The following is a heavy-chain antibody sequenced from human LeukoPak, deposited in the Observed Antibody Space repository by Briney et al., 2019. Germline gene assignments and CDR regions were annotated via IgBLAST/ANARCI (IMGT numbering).Heavy chain of an antibody. CDR3: ARKPLSYSDYEVDY. D-gene: IGHD4-11*01. Sequence: GGSLRLSCAASGFTFNNYGMHWVRQAPAKGLEWVAVIWYDGTNTYYADSVKGRFTISRDNSKNTLYLQMNSLRAEDTAVYYCARKPLSYSDYEVDYWGQGTLVTVSS. CDR1: GFTFNNYG. CDR2: IWYDGTNT. V-gene: IGHV3-33*01. J-gene: IGHJ4*02.